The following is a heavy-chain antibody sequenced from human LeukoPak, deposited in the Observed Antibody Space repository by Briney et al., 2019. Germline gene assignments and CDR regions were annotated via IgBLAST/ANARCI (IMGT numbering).Heavy chain of an antibody. V-gene: IGHV3-30*02. J-gene: IGHJ4*02. CDR1: GFTFSSYG. CDR2: IRYDGSNK. D-gene: IGHD3-9*01. CDR3: ARGAYYNILTGFRGRILGFDY. Sequence: GGSLRLSCAVSGFTFSSYGMHWIRQARGEGLEWVALIRYDGSNKYYADSVKGRFTISRDNSKNTLYLQMNSLRAEDTAVYYCARGAYYNILTGFRGRILGFDYWGQGTLVTVSS.